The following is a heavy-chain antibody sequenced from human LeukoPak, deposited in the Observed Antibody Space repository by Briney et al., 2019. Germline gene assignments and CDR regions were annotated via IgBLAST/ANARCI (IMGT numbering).Heavy chain of an antibody. V-gene: IGHV3-21*01. Sequence: GGSLRLSCAASGFTFSSYSMNWVRQAPGKGLEWVSSISRSSYIYYADSVKGRFTISRDNAKNSLYLQMNSLRAEDTAVYYCARGRYGSGSYAANWGQGTLVTVSS. CDR2: ISRSSYI. CDR1: GFTFSSYS. CDR3: ARGRYGSGSYAAN. D-gene: IGHD3-10*01. J-gene: IGHJ4*02.